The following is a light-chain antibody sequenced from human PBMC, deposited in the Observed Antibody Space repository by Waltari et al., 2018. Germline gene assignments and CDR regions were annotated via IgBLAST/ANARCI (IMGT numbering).Light chain of an antibody. CDR2: DVN. Sequence: QSTLTQPASVSGSRGQAITITCTGTRSDIGGYDFVSWYQQFPGKAPKLIIYDVNHRPSGGSDRFSGFKSGNTASLTISGLQTEDEAEYFCSSYTSTNTHVVFGGGTK. V-gene: IGLV2-14*03. J-gene: IGLJ2*01. CDR1: RSDIGGYDF. CDR3: SSYTSTNTHVV.